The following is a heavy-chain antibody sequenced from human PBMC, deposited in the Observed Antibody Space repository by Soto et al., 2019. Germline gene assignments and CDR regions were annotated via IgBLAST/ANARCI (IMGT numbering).Heavy chain of an antibody. CDR3: SRRGPSYSCSASHSGFIDF. Sequence: PSETLSLTCTVSGGSISSSSYYWGWIRQPPGKGLEWIGSIYYSGSTYYNPSLKSRVTISVDTSKNQFSLKLNSVTAADTAVYYCSRRGPSYSCSASHSGFIDFWGQGTLVTVSS. V-gene: IGHV4-39*01. CDR2: IYYSGST. J-gene: IGHJ4*02. CDR1: GGSISSSSYY. D-gene: IGHD3-10*01.